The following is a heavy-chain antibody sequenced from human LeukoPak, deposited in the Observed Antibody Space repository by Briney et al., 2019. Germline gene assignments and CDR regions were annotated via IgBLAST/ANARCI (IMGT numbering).Heavy chain of an antibody. D-gene: IGHD1-26*01. CDR2: IHYDESNK. V-gene: IGHV3-30*02. CDR3: AKDQGRLGASMADS. J-gene: IGHJ4*02. Sequence: GGSLRLSCAASRLSLSSYGMHWVRQAPGKGLEWLTFIHYDESNKYYANSVAGRFTISRDNSKNTLYLQMNSLRPEDTAVYYCAKDQGRLGASMADSWGPGTLVTVSS. CDR1: RLSLSSYG.